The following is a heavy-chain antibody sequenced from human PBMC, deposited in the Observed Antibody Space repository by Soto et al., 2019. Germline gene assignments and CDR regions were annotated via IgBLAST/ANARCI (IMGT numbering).Heavy chain of an antibody. CDR3: VRDLGSGTTGNWFDP. Sequence: ASVKVSCKASGYTFTNYGISWVRQAPGEGLEWVGWINTSNDNKLYAQKLQGRLTLTTDTSTSTAYMDLTTLRSDDTAVYFCVRDLGSGTTGNWFDPWGQGTLVTVSS. CDR1: GYTFTNYG. D-gene: IGHD2-2*01. V-gene: IGHV1-18*01. CDR2: INTSNDNK. J-gene: IGHJ5*02.